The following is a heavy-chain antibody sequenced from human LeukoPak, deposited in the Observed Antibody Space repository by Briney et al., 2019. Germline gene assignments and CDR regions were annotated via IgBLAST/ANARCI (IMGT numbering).Heavy chain of an antibody. J-gene: IGHJ4*02. CDR3: ARDKIVGATHFDY. CDR2: VSSNGGST. D-gene: IGHD1-26*01. V-gene: IGHV3-64*01. CDR1: GFSFSNYA. Sequence: GGSLRLSCAASGFSFSNYAFHWVRQAPGKGLEYISIVSSNGGSTYYATSVKGRFTISRDNAKNSLYLQMNSLRAEGTAVYYCARDKIVGATHFDYWGQGTLVTVSS.